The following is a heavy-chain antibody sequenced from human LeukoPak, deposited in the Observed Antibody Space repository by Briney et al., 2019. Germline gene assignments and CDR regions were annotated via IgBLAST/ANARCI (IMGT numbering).Heavy chain of an antibody. J-gene: IGHJ3*02. CDR3: ARGGRWELPRPYAFDI. V-gene: IGHV1-69*05. CDR1: GGTFSSYA. D-gene: IGHD1-26*01. Sequence: ASVKVSCKASGGTFSSYAISWVRQAPGQGLEWMGGIIPIFGTANYAQKLQGRVTMTTDTSTSTAYMELRNLRYDDTALYYCARGGRWELPRPYAFDIWGQGTMVTVSS. CDR2: IIPIFGTA.